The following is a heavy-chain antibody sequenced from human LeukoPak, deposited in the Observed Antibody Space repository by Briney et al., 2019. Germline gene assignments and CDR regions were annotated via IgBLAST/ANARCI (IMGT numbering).Heavy chain of an antibody. J-gene: IGHJ5*02. Sequence: SETLSLTCTVSGGSISSYYWSWIRQPPGKGLEWIGYIYYSGSTNYNPSLKSRVTISVDTSKNQFSLRLNSVTAADTAVYYCARGAYRAPDWFDPWGQGTLVTVSS. CDR2: IYYSGST. V-gene: IGHV4-59*01. CDR1: GGSISSYY. D-gene: IGHD1-26*01. CDR3: ARGAYRAPDWFDP.